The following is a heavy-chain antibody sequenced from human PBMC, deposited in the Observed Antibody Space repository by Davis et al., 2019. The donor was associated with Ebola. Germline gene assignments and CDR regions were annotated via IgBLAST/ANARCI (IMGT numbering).Heavy chain of an antibody. V-gene: IGHV1-18*01. CDR1: GYTFSSYG. D-gene: IGHD2-21*02. J-gene: IGHJ4*02. Sequence: AASVKVSCKASGYTFSSYGINWVRQAPGQGLEWMGRISGYNGNTNYAQKLQGRVTMSTDTSTSTAYMELRSLRSDDTAVYYCARAGRVVVTAMADYWGQGTLVTVSS. CDR2: ISGYNGNT. CDR3: ARAGRVVVTAMADY.